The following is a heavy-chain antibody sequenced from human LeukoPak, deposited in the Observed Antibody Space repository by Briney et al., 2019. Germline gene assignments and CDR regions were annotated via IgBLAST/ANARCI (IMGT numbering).Heavy chain of an antibody. Sequence: ASETLSLTCTVSGGSISDSNYYWGWIRQPPGRGLEWIGNIYYSGSTYYNPSLKSRVTISVDTSKNQFSLKLSSVTAADTAVYYCARLDDPRPFDYWGQGTLVTVSS. V-gene: IGHV4-39*01. D-gene: IGHD3-3*01. J-gene: IGHJ4*02. CDR2: IYYSGST. CDR3: ARLDDPRPFDY. CDR1: GGSISDSNYY.